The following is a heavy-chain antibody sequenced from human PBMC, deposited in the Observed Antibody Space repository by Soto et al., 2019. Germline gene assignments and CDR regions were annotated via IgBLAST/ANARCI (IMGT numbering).Heavy chain of an antibody. CDR3: ARDLVGATPGSGYFDY. CDR2: ISSSSSYI. J-gene: IGHJ4*02. V-gene: IGHV3-21*01. CDR1: GFTFSSYS. Sequence: PGGSLRLSCAASGFTFSSYSMNWVRQAPGKGLEWVSSISSSSSYIHYADSVKGRFTISRDNAKNSLYLQMNSLRAEDTAVYYCARDLVGATPGSGYFDYWGQGTLVTVSS. D-gene: IGHD1-26*01.